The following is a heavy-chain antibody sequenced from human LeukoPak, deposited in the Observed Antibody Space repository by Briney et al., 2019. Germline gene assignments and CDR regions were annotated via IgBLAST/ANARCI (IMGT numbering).Heavy chain of an antibody. CDR2: IHRSGSP. V-gene: IGHV4-4*02. CDR1: LDSTTSNF. D-gene: IGHD1-14*01. J-gene: IGHJ4*02. Sequence: PSETLSLTFTVSLDSTTSNFWSWVRQPPGKDLEWIGEIHRSGSPNYNPSLQSRVTISIDRSRNQIALELSSVTAADTAVYYCAREILGGFNPGAYWGQGTLVTVSS. CDR3: AREILGGFNPGAY.